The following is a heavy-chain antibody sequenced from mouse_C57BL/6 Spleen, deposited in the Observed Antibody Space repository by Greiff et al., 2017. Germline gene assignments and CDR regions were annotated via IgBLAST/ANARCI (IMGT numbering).Heavy chain of an antibody. V-gene: IGHV5-17*01. CDR1: GFTFSDYG. D-gene: IGHD6-2*01. Sequence: EVQLVESGGGLVKPGGSLKLSCAASGFTFSDYGMHWVRQAPEKGLEWVAYISSGSSTIYYADTVQGRFTISSDNAKNTLFLQITSLRSEDTAMYYCARPLGLYYFDYWGQGTTLTVSS. CDR3: ARPLGLYYFDY. J-gene: IGHJ2*01. CDR2: ISSGSSTI.